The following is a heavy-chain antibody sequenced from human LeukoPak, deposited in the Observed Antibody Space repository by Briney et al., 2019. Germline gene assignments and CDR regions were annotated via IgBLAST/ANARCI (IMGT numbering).Heavy chain of an antibody. V-gene: IGHV3-48*01. CDR3: ARAQARITIFGVVTYYGMDV. J-gene: IGHJ6*02. CDR2: TSRSSSTI. Sequence: PGGSLRLSCAASGFAFSTYSMNWVRQAPGKGLEWVSYTSRSSSTIYYADSVKGRFTISRDNAKNSLYLQMNSLRAEDTAVYYCARAQARITIFGVVTYYGMDVWGQGTTVTVSS. CDR1: GFAFSTYS. D-gene: IGHD3-3*01.